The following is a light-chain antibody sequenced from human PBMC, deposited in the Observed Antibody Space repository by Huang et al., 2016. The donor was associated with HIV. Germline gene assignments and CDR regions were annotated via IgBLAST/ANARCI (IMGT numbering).Light chain of an antibody. CDR2: AAS. Sequence: DIQMTQSPSSLAASVGDRVTLTCRASQDIGNFLDWYQQKPGKAPKLLLYAASRLESGVPSRFSGSASGTDYTLTISSLQPEDFATYYCQQYYSAPRTTFGQGTKVEIK. J-gene: IGKJ1*01. V-gene: IGKV1-NL1*01. CDR3: QQYYSAPRTT. CDR1: QDIGNF.